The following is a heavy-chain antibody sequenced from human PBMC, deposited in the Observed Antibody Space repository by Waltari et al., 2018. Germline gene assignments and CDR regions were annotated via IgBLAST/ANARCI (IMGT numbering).Heavy chain of an antibody. CDR1: GGSISSGGYS. V-gene: IGHV4-30-2*01. Sequence: QLQLQESGSGLVKPSQTLSLTCAVSGGSISSGGYSWSWIRQPPGKGLEWIGYIYHSGSTYYNQSLKSRVTISVDRSKNQFSLKLSSVTAADTAVYYCARGGYYYGSGSPSGAFDIWGQGTMVTVSS. J-gene: IGHJ3*02. CDR2: IYHSGST. CDR3: ARGGYYYGSGSPSGAFDI. D-gene: IGHD3-10*01.